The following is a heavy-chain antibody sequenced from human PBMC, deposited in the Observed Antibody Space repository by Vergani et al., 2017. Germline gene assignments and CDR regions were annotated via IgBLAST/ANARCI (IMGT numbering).Heavy chain of an antibody. CDR1: GGSISSSSYY. J-gene: IGHJ4*02. CDR2: IYYSGST. Sequence: QVQLQESGPGLVKPSETLSLTCTVSGGSISSSSYYWGWIRQPPGKGLEWIGSIYYSGSTYYNPSLKSRVTISVDTSKNQFSLKLSSVTAADTAVYYCARVSFAGVDYWGQGTLVTVSS. CDR3: ARVSFAGVDY. D-gene: IGHD6-13*01. V-gene: IGHV4-39*07.